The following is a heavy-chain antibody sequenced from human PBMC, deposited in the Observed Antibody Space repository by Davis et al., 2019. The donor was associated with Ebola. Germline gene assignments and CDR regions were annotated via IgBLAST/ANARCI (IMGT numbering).Heavy chain of an antibody. Sequence: MPSETLSLTCTVSGGSVTSYYWAWIRQPPGKGLEWIGYIHYSGSTNYNPSLKSRVTISVDTSKNQFSLKLSSVTAADTAVYYCARGGAAIRGYFGVVSYWGQGTLVTVSS. CDR1: GGSVTSYY. D-gene: IGHD3-3*01. V-gene: IGHV4-59*02. J-gene: IGHJ4*02. CDR2: IHYSGST. CDR3: ARGGAAIRGYFGVVSY.